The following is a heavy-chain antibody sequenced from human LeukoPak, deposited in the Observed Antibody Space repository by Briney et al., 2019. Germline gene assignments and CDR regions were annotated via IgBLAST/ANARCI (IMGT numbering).Heavy chain of an antibody. CDR2: MNPNSGNT. CDR3: ARVRGGYKSPAGGY. V-gene: IGHV1-8*01. D-gene: IGHD5-24*01. J-gene: IGHJ4*02. CDR1: GYTFTSYD. Sequence: ASVNVSCKASGYTFTSYDINWVRQATGQGLEWMGWMNPNSGNTGYAQKFQGRVTMTRNTSISTAYMELSSRRSEETAVYYCARVRGGYKSPAGGYWGQGTLVTVSS.